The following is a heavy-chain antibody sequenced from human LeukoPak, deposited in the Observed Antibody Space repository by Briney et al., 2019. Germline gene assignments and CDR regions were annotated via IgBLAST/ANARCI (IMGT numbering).Heavy chain of an antibody. CDR1: GFTFSSYG. Sequence: GRSLRLSCAASGFTFSSYGMHWVRQAPGKGLEWVAVISYDGSNKYYADSVKGRFTISRDNSKNTLYLRMNSLRAEDTAVYYCAKDPPTKKTGTTPSSYFDLWGRGTLVTVSS. CDR2: ISYDGSNK. D-gene: IGHD1-7*01. V-gene: IGHV3-30*18. CDR3: AKDPPTKKTGTTPSSYFDL. J-gene: IGHJ2*01.